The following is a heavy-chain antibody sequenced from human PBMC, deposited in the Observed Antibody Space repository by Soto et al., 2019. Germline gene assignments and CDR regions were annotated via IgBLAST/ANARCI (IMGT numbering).Heavy chain of an antibody. V-gene: IGHV2-70*01. Sequence: SGPTLVNPTQTLTLTCSFSGFSLNTGGMCVSWIRQPPGKALEWLAVIQWDDDKYYSTSLKTRLTISKDTSKNQVFLTMTNMDPVDTATYYCARHLVAGTVLDYWGQGTLVTVSS. CDR3: ARHLVAGTVLDY. J-gene: IGHJ4*02. D-gene: IGHD6-19*01. CDR2: IQWDDDK. CDR1: GFSLNTGGMC.